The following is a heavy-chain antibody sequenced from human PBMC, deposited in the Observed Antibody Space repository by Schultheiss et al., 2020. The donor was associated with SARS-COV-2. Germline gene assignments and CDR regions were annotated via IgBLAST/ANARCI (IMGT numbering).Heavy chain of an antibody. D-gene: IGHD2-15*01. CDR3: ARAPGYCSGGSCYPYGMDV. Sequence: GGSLRLSCAASGFTFSSYWMHWVRQAPGKGLVWVSRINSDGSSTSYADSVKGRFTISRDNSKNTLYLQMNSLRAEDTAVYYCARAPGYCSGGSCYPYGMDVWGQGTTVTVSS. CDR1: GFTFSSYW. CDR2: INSDGSST. J-gene: IGHJ6*02. V-gene: IGHV3-74*01.